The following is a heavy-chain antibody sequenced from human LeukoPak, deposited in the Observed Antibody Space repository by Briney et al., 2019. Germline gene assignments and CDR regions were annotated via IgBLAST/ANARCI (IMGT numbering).Heavy chain of an antibody. J-gene: IGHJ4*02. CDR1: GGSISSYY. CDR2: IHYSGST. D-gene: IGHD3-10*01. CDR3: ARSYRSSGSEFDY. V-gene: IGHV4-59*08. Sequence: PSETLSLTCTVSGGSISSYYWSWIRQPPGKGLEWIGYIHYSGSTNYNPSLKSRVTISVDTSKNQFSLKLNSVTAADTAVYYCARSYRSSGSEFDYWGQGTLVTVSS.